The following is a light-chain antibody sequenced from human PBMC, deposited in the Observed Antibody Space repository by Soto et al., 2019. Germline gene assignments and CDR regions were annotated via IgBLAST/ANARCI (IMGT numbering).Light chain of an antibody. Sequence: IVLTPSPDSLDASLGERATTNCQSSHNILYSSDNKNYLSWYQQRQGQPTKLLFYWASTRESGVPDRFSGSGSGKHFTLTITSLQAEEVAVYYCQQYYSSPPTVGQGTKVDIK. CDR3: QQYYSSPPT. CDR2: WAS. V-gene: IGKV4-1*01. CDR1: HNILYSSDNKNY. J-gene: IGKJ1*01.